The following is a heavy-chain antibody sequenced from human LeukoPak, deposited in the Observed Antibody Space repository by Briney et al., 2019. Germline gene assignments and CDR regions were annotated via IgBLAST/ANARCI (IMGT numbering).Heavy chain of an antibody. V-gene: IGHV5-51*01. D-gene: IGHD2-15*01. CDR3: ASYKAIGGLFFDN. CDR2: IYAGDSDT. CDR1: GYNFTTSW. J-gene: IGHJ4*02. Sequence: GESLKISCKRSGYNFTTSWIGWVRQMPGKGLEWLGIIYAGDSDTRYSPSFQGQVTISADKSIRTAYLQWSSLTASDTAMYYCASYKAIGGLFFDNWGRGTLVTVSS.